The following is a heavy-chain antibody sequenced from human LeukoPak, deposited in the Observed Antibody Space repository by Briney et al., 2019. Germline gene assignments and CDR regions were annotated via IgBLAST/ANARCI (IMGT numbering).Heavy chain of an antibody. J-gene: IGHJ4*02. V-gene: IGHV4-34*01. D-gene: IGHD3-10*01. CDR2: IYHGGST. Sequence: PSETLSLTCAVSGGSFSGYYWSWVRQPPGKGLEWVGEIYHGGSTKYNPSLKSRVTISADKSKNQLSLMWSCVSAADTAVYYCAKRVWCWELGDWGQGTLVTVSS. CDR1: GGSFSGYY. CDR3: AKRVWCWELGD.